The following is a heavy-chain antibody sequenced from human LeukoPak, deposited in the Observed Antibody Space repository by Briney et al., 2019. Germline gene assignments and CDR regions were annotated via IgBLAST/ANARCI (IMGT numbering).Heavy chain of an antibody. CDR2: INRRGNT. V-gene: IGHV4-34*01. CDR3: RLTYYYDTTGYWPLDY. Sequence: SETLSLTCAAKGGPFSGYHWSWIRQSAGKGREWIGEINRRGNTNYNPSLKSRVSISIDASKNQFALKLRSVTAADTAVYYCRLTYYYDTTGYWPLDYWGQGALATVSS. D-gene: IGHD3-22*01. J-gene: IGHJ4*02. CDR1: GGPFSGYH.